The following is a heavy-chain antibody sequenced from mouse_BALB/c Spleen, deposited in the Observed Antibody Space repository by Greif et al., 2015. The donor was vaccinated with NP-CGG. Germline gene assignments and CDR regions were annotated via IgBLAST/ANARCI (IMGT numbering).Heavy chain of an antibody. V-gene: IGHV1-18*01. J-gene: IGHJ3*01. Sequence: SGPELAKPGASVKIPCKASGHTFTDYNMDWVKQSHGKSLEWIGDINPNNGGTIYNQKFKGKATLTVDKSSSTAYMELRSLTSEDTAVYYCAREDGYYGAWFAYWGQGTLVTVSA. D-gene: IGHD2-3*01. CDR3: AREDGYYGAWFAY. CDR2: INPNNGGT. CDR1: GHTFTDYN.